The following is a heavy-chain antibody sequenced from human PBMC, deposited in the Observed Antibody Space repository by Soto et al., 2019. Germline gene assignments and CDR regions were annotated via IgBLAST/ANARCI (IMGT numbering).Heavy chain of an antibody. CDR3: ARDGSGSYYYYYGMDV. J-gene: IGHJ6*02. Sequence: ASVKVSCKASGYAFTSYDINWVRQATGQGLEWMGWMNPNSGNTGYAQKFQGRVTMTGNTSISTAYMELSSLRSEDTAVYYCARDGSGSYYYYYGMDVWGQGTTVTVSS. CDR2: MNPNSGNT. V-gene: IGHV1-8*01. CDR1: GYAFTSYD. D-gene: IGHD3-10*01.